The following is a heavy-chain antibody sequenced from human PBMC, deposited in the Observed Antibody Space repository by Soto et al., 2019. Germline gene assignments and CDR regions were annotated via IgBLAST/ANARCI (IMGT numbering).Heavy chain of an antibody. Sequence: PGGSLRLSCAASGFTFSSYAMSWVRQAPGKGLEWVGRTRNKANSYTTEYAASVKGRFTISRDDSKNSLYLQMNSLKTEDTAVYYCAREYYDSSGYYYPYYFYYWGQGTLVTVSS. J-gene: IGHJ4*02. CDR1: GFTFSSYA. D-gene: IGHD3-22*01. V-gene: IGHV3-72*01. CDR2: TRNKANSYTT. CDR3: AREYYDSSGYYYPYYFYY.